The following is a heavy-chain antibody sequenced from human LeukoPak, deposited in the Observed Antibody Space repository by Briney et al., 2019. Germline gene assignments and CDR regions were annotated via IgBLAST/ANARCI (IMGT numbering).Heavy chain of an antibody. V-gene: IGHV1-2*02. D-gene: IGHD2-15*01. Sequence: ASVKVSCKASGYSFTGYYMHWVRQAPGQGLEWMGWINPNSGGTNYAQKFQGRVTMTRDTSISTAYMELSRLRSDDTAVYYCASLGVVAATYWFDPWGQGTMVTVSS. CDR2: INPNSGGT. J-gene: IGHJ5*02. CDR3: ASLGVVAATYWFDP. CDR1: GYSFTGYY.